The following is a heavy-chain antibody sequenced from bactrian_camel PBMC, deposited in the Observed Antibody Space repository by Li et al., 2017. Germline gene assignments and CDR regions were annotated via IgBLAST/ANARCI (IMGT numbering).Heavy chain of an antibody. CDR1: GFAFVGYY. V-gene: IGHV3S5*01. CDR2: VSTGGRSK. Sequence: HVQLVESGGGLVQPGGSLRLSCAGSGFAFVGYYMSLIRQAPGKGLEWVSSVSTGGRSKYYADSVNGRFTIDKDNAKNTLYLQMNNLKPEDTAVYYCAAGTYCNSGACSWLNDFAYWGQGTQVTVS. J-gene: IGHJ6*01. D-gene: IGHD2*01. CDR3: AAGTYCNSGACSWLNDFAY.